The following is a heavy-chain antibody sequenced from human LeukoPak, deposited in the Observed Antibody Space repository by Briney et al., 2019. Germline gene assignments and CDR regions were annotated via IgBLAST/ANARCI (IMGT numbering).Heavy chain of an antibody. CDR2: IYSSGST. Sequence: SETLSLTCTVSGGSISSYYWSWIRQPAGKGLEWIGRIYSSGSTNYNPSLKSRVTMSVDTSKNQFSLKLCSVTAADTAVYYCAREDDYGDYDYWGQGTLVTVSS. CDR1: GGSISSYY. J-gene: IGHJ4*02. V-gene: IGHV4-4*07. D-gene: IGHD4-17*01. CDR3: AREDDYGDYDY.